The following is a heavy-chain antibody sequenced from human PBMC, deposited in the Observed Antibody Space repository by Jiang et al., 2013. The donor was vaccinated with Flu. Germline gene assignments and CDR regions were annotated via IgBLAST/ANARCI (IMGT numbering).Heavy chain of an antibody. J-gene: IGHJ4*02. CDR1: GFIFSNHG. V-gene: IGHV3-23*04. CDR2: IGGSGATT. Sequence: VQLVESGGGLVQPGGSLRLSCAASGFIFSNHGMTWVRQAPGKGLEWVSAIGGSGATTYYADSVKGRFTISRDNSMNTLYLQMNSLRAEDTAVYYCAKIPTYCTNAACYEDWGQGVLVTVSS. D-gene: IGHD2-2*01. CDR3: AKIPTYCTNAACYED.